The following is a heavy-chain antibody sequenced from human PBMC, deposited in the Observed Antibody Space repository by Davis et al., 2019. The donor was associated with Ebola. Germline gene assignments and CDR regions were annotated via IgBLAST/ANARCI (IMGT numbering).Heavy chain of an antibody. J-gene: IGHJ4*02. D-gene: IGHD2-15*01. CDR2: IIPILGIA. Sequence: AASVKVSCKASGYTFTAYYIQWVRQAPGQGLEWMGRIIPILGIANYAQKFQGRVTITADKSTSTAYMELSSLRSEDTAVYYCASNRRYCSGGSCPYYFDYWGQGTLVTVSS. V-gene: IGHV1-69*02. CDR3: ASNRRYCSGGSCPYYFDY. CDR1: GYTFTAYY.